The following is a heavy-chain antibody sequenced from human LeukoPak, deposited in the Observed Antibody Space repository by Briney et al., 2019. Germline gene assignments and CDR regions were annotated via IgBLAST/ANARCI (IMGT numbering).Heavy chain of an antibody. CDR2: ISGSGGNT. D-gene: IGHD6-19*01. CDR1: GLTFSSYA. V-gene: IGHV3-23*01. CDR3: ARDGGSAWFLDY. J-gene: IGHJ4*02. Sequence: GGSLRLTCAASGLTFSSYAMNWVRQAPGKGLEWVSAISGSGGNTYYADSVKGRFTISRDNSKNTLYLQMNSLRAEDTAVYYCARDGGSAWFLDYWGQGTLVTVSS.